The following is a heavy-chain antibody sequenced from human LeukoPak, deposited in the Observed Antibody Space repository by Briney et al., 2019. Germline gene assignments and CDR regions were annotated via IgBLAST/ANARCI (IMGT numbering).Heavy chain of an antibody. CDR1: GFTFSNYG. V-gene: IGHV3-33*01. J-gene: IGHJ4*02. Sequence: GGSLRLSCAASGFTFSNYGMGWVRQAPGKGLEWVAVIWYDGSNKYYVDSVKGRFTISRDNSKNTLYLQMNSLRTEDTAVYYCAGGPASQIAPFDYWGQGTLVTVSS. CDR2: IWYDGSNK. CDR3: AGGPASQIAPFDY. D-gene: IGHD2-21*01.